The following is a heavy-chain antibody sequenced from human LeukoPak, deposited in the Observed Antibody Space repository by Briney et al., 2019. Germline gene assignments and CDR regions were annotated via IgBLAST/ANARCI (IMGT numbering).Heavy chain of an antibody. CDR1: GGSISSGSYY. D-gene: IGHD4-17*01. J-gene: IGHJ4*02. V-gene: IGHV4-61*01. CDR2: IYHSGNTHSGNT. CDR3: ARGASGLTYDYGVN. Sequence: SETLSLTCTVSGGSISSGSYYWSWIRQPPGKGLEWIGYIYHSGNTHSGNTHYNPSLKSRVTISVDTSKNQFSLKLSSVTAADMAVYYCARGASGLTYDYGVNWGQGTLVTVSS.